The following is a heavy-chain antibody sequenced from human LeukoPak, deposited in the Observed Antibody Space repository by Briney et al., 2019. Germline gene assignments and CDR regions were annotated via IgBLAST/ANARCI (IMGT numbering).Heavy chain of an antibody. J-gene: IGHJ4*02. CDR3: AKDMGSRATNLDY. D-gene: IGHD1-26*01. Sequence: GGSLRLSCAASGFTFSSYAMSWVRQVPGKGLEWVSSISGHTADTYYADSVKGRFTISRDNSQNTLYLQMNSLRAEDTAIYYCAKDMGSRATNLDYWGQGTLVTVSS. CDR1: GFTFSSYA. V-gene: IGHV3-23*01. CDR2: ISGHTADT.